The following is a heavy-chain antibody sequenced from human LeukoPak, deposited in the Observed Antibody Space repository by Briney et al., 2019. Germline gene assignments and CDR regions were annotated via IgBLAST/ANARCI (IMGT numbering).Heavy chain of an antibody. Sequence: GASVKVSCKASGYTFTSYYMHWVRQAPGQGLEWMGIINPSGGSTSYAQKFQGRVTMTRDTSASTAYMELSSLRPEDTAVYYCARVVKARIPAFDYWGQGTLVTVSS. V-gene: IGHV1-46*01. CDR2: INPSGGST. J-gene: IGHJ4*02. CDR3: ARVVKARIPAFDY. D-gene: IGHD4-23*01. CDR1: GYTFTSYY.